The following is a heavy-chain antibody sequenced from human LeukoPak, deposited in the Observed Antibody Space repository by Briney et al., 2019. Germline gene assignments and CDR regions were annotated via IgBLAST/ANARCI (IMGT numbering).Heavy chain of an antibody. CDR2: INPNSGGT. D-gene: IGHD2-21*01. CDR3: AGVRVHATVVPRNYAFDM. V-gene: IGHV1-2*02. Sequence: ASVKVFCKASGYTFTGYYLHWVRQAPGQGLEWMGWINPNSGGTNYAQKFQGRVTMTRDTSITTAYMELSRLRSAETAVYYCAGVRVHATVVPRNYAFDMWGQRTMVTVSS. J-gene: IGHJ3*02. CDR1: GYTFTGYY.